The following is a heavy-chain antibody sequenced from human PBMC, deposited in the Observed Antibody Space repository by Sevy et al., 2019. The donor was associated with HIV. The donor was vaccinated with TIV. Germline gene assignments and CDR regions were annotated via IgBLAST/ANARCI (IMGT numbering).Heavy chain of an antibody. V-gene: IGHV6-1*01. CDR3: ARADTNYFDY. J-gene: IGHJ4*02. CDR2: TYYRSKWDK. D-gene: IGHD3-3*01. Sequence: SETLSLTCAISGGSVSSNSAAWDWIRRSPSRGLEGVGRTYYRSKWDKDYAVSGKSRITINPGTSKNQFSLQLNSVTPEDTAVYYCARADTNYFDYWGQGTLVTVSS. CDR1: GGSVSSNSAA.